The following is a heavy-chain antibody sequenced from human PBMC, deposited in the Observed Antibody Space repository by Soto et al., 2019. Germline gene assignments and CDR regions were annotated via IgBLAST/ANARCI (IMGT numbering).Heavy chain of an antibody. V-gene: IGHV4-30-2*01. J-gene: IGHJ4*02. CDR2: IYHSGST. CDR1: GGSISSGGYS. Sequence: QLQLQESGSGLVKPSQTLSLTCAVSGGSISSGGYSWSWIRQPPGKGLEWIGYIYHSGSTYYNPSLNSRVTKSIDRSKNHFSLKLSSVTAAYTAVYYCARGLTTVTTLDYWGQGTLVTVSS. CDR3: ARGLTTVTTLDY. D-gene: IGHD4-4*01.